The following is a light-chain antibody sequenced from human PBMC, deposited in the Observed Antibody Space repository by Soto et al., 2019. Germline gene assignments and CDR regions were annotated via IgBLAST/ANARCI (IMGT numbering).Light chain of an antibody. J-gene: IGKJ2*01. CDR1: QSISSY. CDR2: AAS. CDR3: QQSYSTSMYT. Sequence: DIQMTQSPSSLSASVGDRVTITCRASQSISSYLNGYQQKPGKAPKLLIYAASSLQSGVPSRFSGSGSGTDFTLTISSLQPEDFATYYCQQSYSTSMYTFGQGTKLEIK. V-gene: IGKV1-39*01.